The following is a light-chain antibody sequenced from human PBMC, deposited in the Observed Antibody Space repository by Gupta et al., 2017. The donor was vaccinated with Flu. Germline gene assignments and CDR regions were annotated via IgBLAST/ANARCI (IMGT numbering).Light chain of an antibody. V-gene: IGKV1-39*01. CDR3: QQSYKVPNT. J-gene: IGKJ2*01. Sequence: DTQMTQSPSSLPASVGDRVTITCRASQSINNYLNWYQQKPGKAPNPLMYAASSLQSAVPSRFSGSGSGTDFTLTVSSLQPEASATYYCQQSYKVPNTFGQGTRLEMK. CDR1: QSINNY. CDR2: AAS.